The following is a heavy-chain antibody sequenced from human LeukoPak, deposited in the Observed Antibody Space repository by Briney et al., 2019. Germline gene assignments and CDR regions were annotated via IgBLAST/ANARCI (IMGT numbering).Heavy chain of an antibody. J-gene: IGHJ4*02. D-gene: IGHD5-18*01. V-gene: IGHV1-2*02. CDR3: AREGNSYGYSLDF. Sequence: ASVKVSCKASGYTSTGYYMHWVRQAPGQGLEWMGWINPNSGGTNYAQKFQGRVTMTRDTSISTAYMELSRLRSDDTAVYYCAREGNSYGYSLDFWGQGTLVTVSS. CDR1: GYTSTGYY. CDR2: INPNSGGT.